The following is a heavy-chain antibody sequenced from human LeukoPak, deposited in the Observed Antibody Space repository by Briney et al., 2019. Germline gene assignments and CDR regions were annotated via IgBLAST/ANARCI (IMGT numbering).Heavy chain of an antibody. Sequence: SGGSLRLSCAASGFTFSSYATSWVRQAPGKGLEWVSAISGSGGSTYYADSVKGRFTISRDNSKNTLYLQMNSLRAEDTAVYYCAKYEKMMVRGAAISYWGQGTLVTVSS. J-gene: IGHJ4*02. V-gene: IGHV3-23*01. CDR2: ISGSGGST. CDR1: GFTFSSYA. D-gene: IGHD3-10*01. CDR3: AKYEKMMVRGAAISY.